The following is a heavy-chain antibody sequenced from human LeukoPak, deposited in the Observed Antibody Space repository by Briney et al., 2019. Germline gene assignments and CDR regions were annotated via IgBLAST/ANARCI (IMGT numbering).Heavy chain of an antibody. CDR3: ARHRLTFCSSTSCHPPDAFDI. V-gene: IGHV1-69*13. J-gene: IGHJ3*02. Sequence: SVKVSCKASGGTFSSYTISWVRQAPGQGLEWMGGIIPIFGTANYAQKLQGRVTITADESTSTAYMELSSLRSEDTAVHYCARHRLTFCSSTSCHPPDAFDIWGQGTMVTASS. CDR1: GGTFSSYT. CDR2: IIPIFGTA. D-gene: IGHD2-2*01.